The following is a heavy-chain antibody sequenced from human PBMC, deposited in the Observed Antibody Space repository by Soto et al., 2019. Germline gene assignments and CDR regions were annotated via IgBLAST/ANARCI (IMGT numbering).Heavy chain of an antibody. CDR3: AKGLSNTYEYGTSGPDDY. Sequence: GGSLRLSCVVSGFTFRSYAMHWVRQAPGKGLEWVALISFHGSNKYYADSVKGRFTISRDNSKNTLDLQMNSLRVEDSAVYYCAKGLSNTYEYGTSGPDDYWGQGTLVTVSS. V-gene: IGHV3-30*18. J-gene: IGHJ4*02. D-gene: IGHD3-22*01. CDR2: ISFHGSNK. CDR1: GFTFRSYA.